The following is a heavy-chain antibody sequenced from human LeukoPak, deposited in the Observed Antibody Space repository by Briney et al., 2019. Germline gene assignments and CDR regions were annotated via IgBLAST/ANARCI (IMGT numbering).Heavy chain of an antibody. V-gene: IGHV3-23*01. CDR2: ISGGGGST. CDR1: GFSFSSYV. CDR3: ARDLGYCTNGVCHTRFDY. D-gene: IGHD2-8*01. Sequence: GGSLRLSCAASGFSFSSYVMSWVRQAPGKGLEWVSGISGGGGSTYYADSVKGRFTISRDNSKNTLYLEMNSLRAEDTAVYYCARDLGYCTNGVCHTRFDYWGQGTLVAVSS. J-gene: IGHJ4*02.